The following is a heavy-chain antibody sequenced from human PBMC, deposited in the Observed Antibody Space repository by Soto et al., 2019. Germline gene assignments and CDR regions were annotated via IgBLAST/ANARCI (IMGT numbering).Heavy chain of an antibody. CDR2: ISAYNGNT. V-gene: IGHV1-18*01. Sequence: ASVKVSCKASGYTFTSYGISWVRQAPGQGLEWMGWISAYNGNTKYAQKLQGRVTMTTDTSTSTAYMELRSLRSDDTAVYYCATWGVSYYYDSRGYYRSLDYWGQGILVTVS. CDR3: ATWGVSYYYDSRGYYRSLDY. J-gene: IGHJ4*02. D-gene: IGHD3-22*01. CDR1: GYTFTSYG.